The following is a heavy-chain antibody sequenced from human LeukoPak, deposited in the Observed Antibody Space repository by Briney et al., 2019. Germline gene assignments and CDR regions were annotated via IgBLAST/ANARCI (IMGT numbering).Heavy chain of an antibody. V-gene: IGHV3-69-1*01. CDR2: IHETGDS. CDR3: GR. J-gene: IGHJ4*02. CDR1: GLALRNYH. D-gene: IGHD6-25*01. Sequence: GGSLRLSCVGSGLALRNYHVTWVRQAPGKGLEWVADIHETGDSHYADSVKGRFTISRENAKNSVYLQMNSLRADDTAGAATGRWGQGTLVAVSS.